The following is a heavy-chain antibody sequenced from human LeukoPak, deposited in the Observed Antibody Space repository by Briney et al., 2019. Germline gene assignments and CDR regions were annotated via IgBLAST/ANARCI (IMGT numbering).Heavy chain of an antibody. CDR2: MYISGET. CDR1: GGSVRDNY. D-gene: IGHD4-23*01. V-gene: IGHV4-59*10. CDR3: ASGSQGVGNNY. Sequence: SETLSLTCAVYGGSVRDNYWSWIRQPAGKGLEWIGRMYISGETNYNPSLKSRVSVSLDTSKNQFSLKLNSATAADTAVYFCASGSQGVGNNYWGQGTLVTVSS. J-gene: IGHJ4*02.